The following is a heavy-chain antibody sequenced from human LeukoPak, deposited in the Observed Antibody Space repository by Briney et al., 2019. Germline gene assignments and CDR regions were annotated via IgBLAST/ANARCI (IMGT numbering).Heavy chain of an antibody. V-gene: IGHV4-59*11. Sequence: ETLSLTCTVSGGSISSHYWSWIRQPPGKGLEWIGYIYYSGSTNYNPSLKSRVTISVDTSKNQFSLKLSSVTAADTAVYYCARGIAVAGSYYYYYGMDVWGQGTTVTVSS. CDR2: IYYSGST. CDR3: ARGIAVAGSYYYYYGMDV. CDR1: GGSISSHY. D-gene: IGHD6-19*01. J-gene: IGHJ6*02.